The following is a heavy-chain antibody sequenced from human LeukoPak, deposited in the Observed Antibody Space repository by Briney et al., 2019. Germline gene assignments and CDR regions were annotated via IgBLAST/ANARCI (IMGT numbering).Heavy chain of an antibody. CDR3: AKYYYDSSGYYITPPARAPDY. Sequence: GGSLRLSCAASGFTFSSYAMTWVRQAPGKGLQWVSAISGGGVSTYYADSVKGRFTISRDNSKNTLYLQMNSLRAEDTAVYYCAKYYYDSSGYYITPPARAPDYWGQGTLVTVSS. CDR2: ISGGGVST. CDR1: GFTFSSYA. D-gene: IGHD3-22*01. J-gene: IGHJ4*02. V-gene: IGHV3-23*01.